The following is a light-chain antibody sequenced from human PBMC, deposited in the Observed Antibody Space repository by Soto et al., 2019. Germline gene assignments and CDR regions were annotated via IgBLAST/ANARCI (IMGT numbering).Light chain of an antibody. CDR2: EVT. CDR1: SRDVGGYNY. V-gene: IGLV2-8*01. Sequence: QSVLTQPPSASGTPGQSVTISCTGTSRDVGGYNYVSWYQQHPGKAPKPMIHEVTQRPSGVPNRFAGSKSGNTASLAVSGLQAEDEADYYCTPYAASGNLWVFGGGTQVTVL. J-gene: IGLJ3*02. CDR3: TPYAASGNLWV.